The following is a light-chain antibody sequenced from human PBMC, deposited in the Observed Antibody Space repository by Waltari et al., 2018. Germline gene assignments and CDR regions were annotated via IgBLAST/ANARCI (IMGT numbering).Light chain of an antibody. CDR3: MIWYSSAWV. Sequence: QAVMTQPSSLSASPGASASLTCTLRSGIDVGTYNIYWFQQRPGSPPQYRLRYKSDSDKQQGSGVPSRFSGSKDASANAGILLISGLQSDDEADYHCMIWYSSAWVCGGGTKLTVL. J-gene: IGLJ3*02. CDR2: YKSDSDK. CDR1: SGIDVGTYN. V-gene: IGLV5-45*03.